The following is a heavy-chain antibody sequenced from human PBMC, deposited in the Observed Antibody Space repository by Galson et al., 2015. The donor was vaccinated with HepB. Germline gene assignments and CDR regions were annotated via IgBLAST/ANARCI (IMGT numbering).Heavy chain of an antibody. CDR1: GGTFSSYA. CDR2: IIPILGIA. V-gene: IGHV1-69*10. J-gene: IGHJ4*02. D-gene: IGHD3-10*01. Sequence: SCKASGGTFSSYAISWVRQAPGQGLEWMGGIIPILGIANYAQKFQGRVTITADKSTSTAYMELSSLRSEDTAVYYCARDGTPYYYGSGSNADYWGQGTLVTVSS. CDR3: ARDGTPYYYGSGSNADY.